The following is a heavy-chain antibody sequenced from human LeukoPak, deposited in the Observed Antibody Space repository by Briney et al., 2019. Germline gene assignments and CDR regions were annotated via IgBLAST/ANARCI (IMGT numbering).Heavy chain of an antibody. CDR3: ARWGYSSSWYYFDY. Sequence: PGGSLRLSCAASGFTVSSNYMSWVRQAPGKGLEWVSVIYSGGSTYYADSVEGRFTISRDNSKNTLYLQMNSLRAEDTAVYYCARWGYSSSWYYFDYWGQGTLVTVSS. J-gene: IGHJ4*02. CDR1: GFTVSSNY. D-gene: IGHD6-13*01. V-gene: IGHV3-66*02. CDR2: IYSGGST.